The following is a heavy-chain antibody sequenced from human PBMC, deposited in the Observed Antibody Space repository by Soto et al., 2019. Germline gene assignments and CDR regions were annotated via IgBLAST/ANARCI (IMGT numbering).Heavy chain of an antibody. CDR1: DYSIGSGYY. V-gene: IGHV4-38-2*02. CDR2: IIHSGNT. Sequence: SETLSLTCTVSDYSIGSGYYWGWIRQPPGKGLEWIGSIIHSGNTNYNPSLKSRVTMSVDTSKNQFSLQLSSVIAADTAVYYCARDRNSGRRPDAFDIWGQGTMVTVSS. CDR3: ARDRNSGRRPDAFDI. J-gene: IGHJ3*02. D-gene: IGHD1-26*01.